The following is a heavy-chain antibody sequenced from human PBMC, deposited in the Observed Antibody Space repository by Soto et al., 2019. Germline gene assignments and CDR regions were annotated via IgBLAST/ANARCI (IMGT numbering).Heavy chain of an antibody. CDR1: GFTFSNAW. CDR2: IRGSGGST. D-gene: IGHD2-21*02. CDR3: VNLLFGTSPYFQH. Sequence: GGSLRLSCAASGFTFSNAWMNWVRQAPGKGLEWVSVIRGSGGSTYYADSVKGRFTISRDNSKNTLYLQMNSLRPEDTAVYYCVNLLFGTSPYFQHWGQGTLVTVSS. V-gene: IGHV3-23*01. J-gene: IGHJ1*01.